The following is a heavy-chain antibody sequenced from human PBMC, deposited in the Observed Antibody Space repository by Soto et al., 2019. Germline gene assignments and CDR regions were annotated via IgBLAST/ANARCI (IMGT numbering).Heavy chain of an antibody. CDR2: VSGSGGGS. CDR1: GFTFSNHA. Sequence: GGSLRLSCAVSGFTFSNHAMSWVRQAPGKGLEWVSTVSGSGGGSYYGDSVEGRFTISRDNSNNMLFLQMNSLRAEDTALYYCAKSYCGGGRCFQFDCWGQGTQVTVSS. V-gene: IGHV3-23*01. CDR3: AKSYCGGGRCFQFDC. D-gene: IGHD2-15*01. J-gene: IGHJ4*02.